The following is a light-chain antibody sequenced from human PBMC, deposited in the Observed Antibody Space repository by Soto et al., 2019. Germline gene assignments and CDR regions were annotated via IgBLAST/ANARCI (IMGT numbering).Light chain of an antibody. CDR1: QGINSY. J-gene: IGKJ4*01. V-gene: IGKV1-9*01. CDR3: QQTNSFPLT. CDR2: ATS. Sequence: DIQLTQSPSFLSASVGDRVTITCRASQGINSYLAWYQQTPGKAPKVLIYATSRLQSGVPSRFSGSGSGTDFTLTISSLQPEDFATYFCQQTNSFPLTFGGGTKVDIK.